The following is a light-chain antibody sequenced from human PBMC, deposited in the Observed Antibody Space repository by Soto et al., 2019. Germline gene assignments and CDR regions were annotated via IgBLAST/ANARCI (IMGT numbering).Light chain of an antibody. Sequence: QSALTQPASVSGSPGQSITISCTGTTNDVGGYDYVSWYQQHPGLVPKLIIYEVNNRPSGVSDRFSGSKSADTASLTISGLQAEDEAHYYCSSYSNTYTWIFGGGTKVTVL. CDR3: SSYSNTYTWI. V-gene: IGLV2-14*01. CDR2: EVN. J-gene: IGLJ2*01. CDR1: TNDVGGYDY.